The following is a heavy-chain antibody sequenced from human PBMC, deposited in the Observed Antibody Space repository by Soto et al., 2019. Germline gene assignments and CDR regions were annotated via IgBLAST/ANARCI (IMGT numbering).Heavy chain of an antibody. V-gene: IGHV4-34*01. CDR1: GGSFSGYY. Sequence: SETLSLTCAVYGGSFSGYYWSWIRQPPGKGLEWIGEINHSGSTDYNPSLKSRVTISVDTSKNQFSLKLSSVTAADTAVYYCARVTWLRPYFDYWGQGTLVTVSS. J-gene: IGHJ4*02. CDR3: ARVTWLRPYFDY. D-gene: IGHD5-12*01. CDR2: INHSGST.